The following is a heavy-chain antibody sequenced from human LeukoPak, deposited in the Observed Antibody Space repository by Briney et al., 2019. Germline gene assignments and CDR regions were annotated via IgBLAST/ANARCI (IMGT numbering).Heavy chain of an antibody. V-gene: IGHV3-15*07. CDR3: NTGGYYFDY. D-gene: IGHD3-10*01. Sequence: KPGGSLRLSCAGSGFTFSNAWMNWVRQAPGKGLEWVGRIKSNVDGGTTDYAAPVKGTFTISRDDSRNTVYLQMNSLKTEGTAVYYCNTGGYYFDYWGQGTLVTVSS. CDR1: GFTFSNAW. CDR2: IKSNVDGGTT. J-gene: IGHJ4*02.